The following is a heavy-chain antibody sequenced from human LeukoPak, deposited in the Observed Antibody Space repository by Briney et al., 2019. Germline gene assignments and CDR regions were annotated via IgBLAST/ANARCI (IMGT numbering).Heavy chain of an antibody. CDR3: AKRQYYYDSSGYYSPTLYYYYGMDV. J-gene: IGHJ6*02. CDR2: IYSGGST. Sequence: GGSVRLSCAASGFTVSGNYMSWVRQAPGEGLEWVSVIYSGGSTYYADSVKGRFTISRDNSKNTLYLQMNSLRAEDTAVYYCAKRQYYYDSSGYYSPTLYYYYGMDVWGQGTTATVSS. V-gene: IGHV3-66*01. CDR1: GFTVSGNY. D-gene: IGHD3-22*01.